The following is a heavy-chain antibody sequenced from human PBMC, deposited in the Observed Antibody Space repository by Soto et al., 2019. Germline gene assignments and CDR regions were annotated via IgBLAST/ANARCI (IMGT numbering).Heavy chain of an antibody. Sequence: QVQLVESGGGVVQPGRSLRLSCAASGFTFSTSGMHWVRQAPGTGLEWVARIYYDGSNEYYADSVKGRFTISRDSSKNTLYLQMNSLRAEDTAVYYCARGRGSGSFYQLDYWGQGTLVTVSS. CDR1: GFTFSTSG. CDR3: ARGRGSGSFYQLDY. D-gene: IGHD1-26*01. V-gene: IGHV3-33*01. J-gene: IGHJ4*02. CDR2: IYYDGSNE.